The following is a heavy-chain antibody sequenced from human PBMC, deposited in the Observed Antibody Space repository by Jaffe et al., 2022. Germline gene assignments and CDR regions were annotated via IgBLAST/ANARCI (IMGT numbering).Heavy chain of an antibody. V-gene: IGHV1-46*01. CDR2: INPSGGST. CDR1: GYTFTSYY. CDR3: ARGYSHYDILTGYGNWFDP. J-gene: IGHJ5*02. Sequence: QVQLVQSGAEVKKPGASVKVSCKASGYTFTSYYMHWVRQAPGQGLEWMGIINPSGGSTSYAQKFQGRVTMTRDTSTSTVYMELSSLRSEDTAVYYCARGYSHYDILTGYGNWFDPWGQGTLVTVSS. D-gene: IGHD3-9*01.